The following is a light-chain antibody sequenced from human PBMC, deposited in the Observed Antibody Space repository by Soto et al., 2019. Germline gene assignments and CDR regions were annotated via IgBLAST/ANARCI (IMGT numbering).Light chain of an antibody. Sequence: DIQMTQSPSSLSASVGDRVTITCRASQSISSYLNWYQQKPGKAPKLLIYAASSLQSGVPSRFSGSGSGTDITLTISSLQPEDFATYYCQQSYSTLITFGQETRLEIK. CDR1: QSISSY. J-gene: IGKJ5*01. CDR3: QQSYSTLIT. CDR2: AAS. V-gene: IGKV1-39*01.